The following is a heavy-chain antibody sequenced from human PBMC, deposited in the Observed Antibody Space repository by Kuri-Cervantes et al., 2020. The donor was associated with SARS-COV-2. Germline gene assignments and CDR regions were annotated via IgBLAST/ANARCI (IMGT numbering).Heavy chain of an antibody. CDR1: GDSIGSGSYY. Sequence: SETLSLTCTVSGDSIGSGSYYWSWIRQPAGKGLEWIGHIYASGNTNYNSSLKSRVTISVDTSKNQFSLKLSSVTAADTAVYHCARVDSSSWLFDCWGQGTLVTVSS. J-gene: IGHJ4*02. CDR2: IYASGNT. D-gene: IGHD6-13*01. CDR3: ARVDSSSWLFDC. V-gene: IGHV4-61*09.